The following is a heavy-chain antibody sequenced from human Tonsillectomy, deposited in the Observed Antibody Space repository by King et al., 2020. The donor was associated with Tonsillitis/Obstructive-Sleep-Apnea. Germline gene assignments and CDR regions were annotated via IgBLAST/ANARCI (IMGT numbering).Heavy chain of an antibody. CDR2: INHSGST. Sequence: VQLQQWGAGLLKPSETLSLTCAVYGGSFSVYYWTWIRQPPGKGLEWIGEINHSGSTNYNPSLKSRVTISVDTPKNQFSLRLSSVTAADTAVNYCARGVADTDIVVEPAAHPVRSSYYMDVWDKGTTLTVSS. CDR3: ARGVADTDIVVEPAAHPVRSSYYMDV. J-gene: IGHJ6*03. CDR1: GGSFSVYY. V-gene: IGHV4-34*01. D-gene: IGHD2-2*01.